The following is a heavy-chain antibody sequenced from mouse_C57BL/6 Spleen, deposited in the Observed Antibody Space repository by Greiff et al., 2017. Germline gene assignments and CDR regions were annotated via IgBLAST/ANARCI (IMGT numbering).Heavy chain of an antibody. CDR3: ARGLTAQATAWFAD. D-gene: IGHD3-2*02. J-gene: IGHJ3*01. CDR1: GYTFTDYY. CDR2: INPYNGGT. V-gene: IGHV1-19*01. Sequence: EVQLQQSGPVLVKPGASVKMSCKASGYTFTDYYMNWVKQSHGKSLEWIGVINPYNGGTSYNQKFKGKATLTVDKSSSTAYMELNSLTSEDSAVYYCARGLTAQATAWFADWGQGTLVTVSA.